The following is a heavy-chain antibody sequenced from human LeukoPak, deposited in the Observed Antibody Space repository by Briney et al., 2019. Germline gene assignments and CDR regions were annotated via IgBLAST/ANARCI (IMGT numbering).Heavy chain of an antibody. CDR2: ISHDATE. D-gene: IGHD5-18*01. V-gene: IGHV3-30*04. J-gene: IGHJ5*02. CDR1: GFTIIGYA. CDR3: TRTGLGYRLRNGLDA. Sequence: PGGSLRLSCAASGFTIIGYAMYWVRQAPGKGLEFVASISHDATERYRESVKGRFTISRDTSKNTVYLQMNTLRAEDSALYYCTRTGLGYRLRNGLDAWGQGTQVTVSS.